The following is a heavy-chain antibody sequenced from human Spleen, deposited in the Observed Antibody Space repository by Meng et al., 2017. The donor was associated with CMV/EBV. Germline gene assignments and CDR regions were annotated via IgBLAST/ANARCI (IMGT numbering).Heavy chain of an antibody. D-gene: IGHD3-9*01. Sequence: GGSLRLSCAASGFSFSSEAMSWVRQAPGKGLEWVSGISGSGGNTYYADSVKGRFTISRDNYKKTLDLQMNSLRAEDTAVYYCPKGIDILTGYHTFDSWGQGTLVTVSS. V-gene: IGHV3-23*01. CDR2: ISGSGGNT. J-gene: IGHJ4*02. CDR3: PKGIDILTGYHTFDS. CDR1: GFSFSSEA.